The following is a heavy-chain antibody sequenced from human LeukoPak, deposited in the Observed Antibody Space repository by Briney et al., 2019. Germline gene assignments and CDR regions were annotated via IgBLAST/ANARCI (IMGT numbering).Heavy chain of an antibody. CDR2: ISWNSGSI. J-gene: IGHJ4*02. D-gene: IGHD2-8*01. Sequence: GGSLRLSCAASGFTFDDNAMHWVRQAPGKGLEWVSGISWNSGSIGYADSVKGRFTISRDNAKNSLYLQMNSLRAEDTALYYCAKAGPYCTNGVCYEYYFDYWGQGTLVTVSS. CDR1: GFTFDDNA. CDR3: AKAGPYCTNGVCYEYYFDY. V-gene: IGHV3-9*01.